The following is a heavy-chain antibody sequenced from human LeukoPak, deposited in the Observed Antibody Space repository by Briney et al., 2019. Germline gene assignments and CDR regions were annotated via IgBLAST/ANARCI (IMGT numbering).Heavy chain of an antibody. CDR2: IYYSGST. V-gene: IGHV4-59*08. D-gene: IGHD2-15*01. CDR1: GGSISSYY. Sequence: SETLSLTCTVSGGSISSYYWSWIRQPPGKGLEWIGYIYYSGSTNYNPSLKSRVTISVDTSKNQFSLKLSSVTAADTAVYYCARLKKDCSGGSCYSSHAFDIWGQGTMVTVSS. CDR3: ARLKKDCSGGSCYSSHAFDI. J-gene: IGHJ3*02.